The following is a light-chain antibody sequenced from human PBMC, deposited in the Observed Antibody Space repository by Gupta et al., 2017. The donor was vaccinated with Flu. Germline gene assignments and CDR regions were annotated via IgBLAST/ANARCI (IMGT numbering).Light chain of an antibody. CDR1: ENINSY. J-gene: IGKJ3*01. V-gene: IGKV1-39*01. Sequence: DIQITQSPSSLSASVGDRVTITCRASENINSYLNWYQQKPGKAPKLLIYAASSLQSGVPSRFSGSESGTHFTLTISSLQPEDFATYYCQQSDMTPFTFGHGTKVDIK. CDR3: QQSDMTPFT. CDR2: AAS.